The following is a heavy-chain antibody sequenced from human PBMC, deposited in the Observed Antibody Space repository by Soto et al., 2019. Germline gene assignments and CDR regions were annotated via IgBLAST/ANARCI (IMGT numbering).Heavy chain of an antibody. CDR1: GGSISIFY. CDR3: ARWAGSSSGDNKDV. CDR2: IYWSGGT. D-gene: IGHD6-13*01. Sequence: PSETVSLTCTVSGGSISIFYWSLIRQPPGKGLEWIGYIYWSGGTNYNPSLKSRVTISVDTSKNQSSLKLSSVTAADTAVYYCARWAGSSSGDNKDVSGQGTRVTVYS. V-gene: IGHV4-59*01. J-gene: IGHJ6*02.